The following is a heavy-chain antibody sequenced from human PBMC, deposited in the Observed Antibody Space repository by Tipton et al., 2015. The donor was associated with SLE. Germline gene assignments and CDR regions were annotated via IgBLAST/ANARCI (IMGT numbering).Heavy chain of an antibody. V-gene: IGHV4-4*09. CDR2: IYTSGST. D-gene: IGHD3-10*01. CDR3: AREYYYGSGTLWYYYGMDV. CDR1: GYSISSGYY. J-gene: IGHJ6*02. Sequence: TLSLTCTVSGYSISSGYYWSWIRQPPGKGLEWIGYIYTSGSTNCNPSLKSRVTISVDTSKNQFSLKLSSVTAADTAVYYCAREYYYGSGTLWYYYGMDVWGQGTTVTVSS.